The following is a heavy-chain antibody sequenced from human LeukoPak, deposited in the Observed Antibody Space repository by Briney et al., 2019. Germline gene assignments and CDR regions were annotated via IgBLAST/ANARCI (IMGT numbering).Heavy chain of an antibody. Sequence: ASVKVSCKASGYTFTSYGISWVRQAPGQGLEWMGWMNPNSGNTGYAQKFLGRVTITRNTSISTAYMELSSLRSEDTAVYYCARGTLYGSGSNWFDPWGQGTLVTVSS. CDR3: ARGTLYGSGSNWFDP. CDR1: GYTFTSYG. CDR2: MNPNSGNT. D-gene: IGHD3-10*01. J-gene: IGHJ5*02. V-gene: IGHV1-8*03.